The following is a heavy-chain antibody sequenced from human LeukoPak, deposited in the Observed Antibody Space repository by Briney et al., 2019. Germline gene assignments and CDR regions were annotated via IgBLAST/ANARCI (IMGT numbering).Heavy chain of an antibody. CDR3: ARTHLALDY. D-gene: IGHD3-3*02. V-gene: IGHV4-34*01. CDR1: GGSFSGYY. Sequence: SETLSLTCAVYGGSFSGYYWSWIRQPPGKGLEWIGEINHSGSTNYDPSLKSRVTISVDTSKNQFSLKLSSVTAADTAVYYCARTHLALDYWGQGTLVTVSS. J-gene: IGHJ4*02. CDR2: INHSGST.